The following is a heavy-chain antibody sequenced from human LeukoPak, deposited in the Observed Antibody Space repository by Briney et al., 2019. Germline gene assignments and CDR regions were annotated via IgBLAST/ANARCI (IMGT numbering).Heavy chain of an antibody. CDR3: ARDYYDSSGYGPYFDY. Sequence: SETLSLTCTVSGGSISSGGYYWSWIRQHPGKGLEWIGYIYYSGSTYYNPSLKSRVTISVDTSKNQFSLKLSSVTAADTAVYYCARDYYDSSGYGPYFDYWGQGTLVTVSS. CDR2: IYYSGST. CDR1: GGSISSGGYY. V-gene: IGHV4-31*03. J-gene: IGHJ4*02. D-gene: IGHD3-22*01.